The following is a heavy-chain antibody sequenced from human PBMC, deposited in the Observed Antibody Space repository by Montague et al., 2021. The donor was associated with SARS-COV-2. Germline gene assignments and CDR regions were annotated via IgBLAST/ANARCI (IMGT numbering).Heavy chain of an antibody. Sequence: SETLSLTCSVSGDSIGSSHTYWGWIRQHPGKGLEWIGYVAYSGXTXYXXXXQXRVTISVDTSKNQFSLKLNSVTAADTAVYYCARSQLSNVLLISFSESYYFDHLGQGTLATVSS. CDR1: GDSIGSSHTY. V-gene: IGHV4-39*01. CDR3: ARSQLSNVLLISFSESYYFDH. D-gene: IGHD2/OR15-2a*01. J-gene: IGHJ4*02. CDR2: VAYSGXT.